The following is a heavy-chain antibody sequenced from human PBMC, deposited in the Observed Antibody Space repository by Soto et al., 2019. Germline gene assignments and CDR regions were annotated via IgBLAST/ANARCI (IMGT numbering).Heavy chain of an antibody. CDR3: AKDMSADCSGGSCLSFDY. CDR2: ISGSGGST. J-gene: IGHJ4*02. V-gene: IGHV3-23*01. CDR1: GFTFSSYA. Sequence: GGSLRLSCAASGFTFSSYAMSWVRQAPGKGLEWVSAISGSGGSTYYADSMKGRFTISRDNSKNTLYLQMNSLRAEDTAVYYCAKDMSADCSGGSCLSFDYWGQGTLVTVSS. D-gene: IGHD2-15*01.